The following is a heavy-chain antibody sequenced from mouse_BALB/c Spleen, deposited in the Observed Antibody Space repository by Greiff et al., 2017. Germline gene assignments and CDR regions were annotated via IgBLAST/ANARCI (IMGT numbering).Heavy chain of an antibody. CDR1: GFTFSSYT. J-gene: IGHJ1*01. D-gene: IGHD2-1*01. Sequence: EVQLVESGGGLVKPGGSLKLSCAASGFTFSSYTMSWVRQTPEKRLEWVATISTGGSYTYYPDRVKGRFTITRDNANNTLYLQMSSLKSEDKAMYYCTRVSGGNYYFDVWGAGTTVTVSS. CDR3: TRVSGGNYYFDV. V-gene: IGHV5-6-4*01. CDR2: ISTGGSYT.